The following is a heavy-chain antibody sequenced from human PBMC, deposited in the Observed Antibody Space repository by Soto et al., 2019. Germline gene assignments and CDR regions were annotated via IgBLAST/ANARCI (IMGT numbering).Heavy chain of an antibody. D-gene: IGHD3-22*01. Sequence: SETLSLTCTVAGGSSSSSSYYWGWIRQPPGKGLEWIGSIYYSGSTYYNPSLKSRVTISVDTSKNQFSLKLSSVTAADTAVYYCARHASPRYYYDSSGYYEYNWFDPWGQGTLVTGSS. V-gene: IGHV4-39*01. CDR2: IYYSGST. CDR3: ARHASPRYYYDSSGYYEYNWFDP. CDR1: GGSSSSSSYY. J-gene: IGHJ5*02.